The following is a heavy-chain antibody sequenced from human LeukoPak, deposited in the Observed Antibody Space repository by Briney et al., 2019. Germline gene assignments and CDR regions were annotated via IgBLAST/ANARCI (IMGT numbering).Heavy chain of an antibody. CDR2: INHSGST. D-gene: IGHD5-18*01. J-gene: IGHJ4*02. V-gene: IGHV4-34*01. CDR3: ARGYNYGYRYFDY. CDR1: GGSFSGYY. Sequence: SETLSLTCAVYGGSFSGYYWSWIRQPPGKGLEWIGEINHSGSTNYNPSLKSRVTISVDTSKNQFSLKLSSVTAADTAVYYCARGYNYGYRYFDYWGQGTLVTVSS.